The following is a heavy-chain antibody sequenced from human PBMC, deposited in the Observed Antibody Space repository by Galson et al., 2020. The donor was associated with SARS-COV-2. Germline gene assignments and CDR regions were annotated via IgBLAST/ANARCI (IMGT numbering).Heavy chain of an antibody. D-gene: IGHD6-13*01. V-gene: IGHV1-18*01. CDR1: GYTFTSYG. Sequence: ASVTVSCKASGYTFTSYGISWVRQAPGQGLEWMGWISAYNGNTNYAQKLQGRVTMTTDTSTSTAYMELRSLRSDDTAVYYCARDLLAAAVDYFDYWGQGTLVTVSS. CDR2: ISAYNGNT. CDR3: ARDLLAAAVDYFDY. J-gene: IGHJ4*02.